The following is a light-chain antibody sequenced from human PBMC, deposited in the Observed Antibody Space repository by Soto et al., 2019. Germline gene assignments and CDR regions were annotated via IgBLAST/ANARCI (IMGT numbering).Light chain of an antibody. CDR2: VVR. Sequence: QSALTQPASVSGSPGQSITISCTGTSSDVGGYNYAPWYHQHPGKPPKLLIYVVRNRPSGVSSRCSGSKSGNTASLTISGLQAEDEADYYCSSYTSSSTVIFGGGTKLTVL. V-gene: IGLV2-14*01. CDR3: SSYTSSSTVI. CDR1: SSDVGGYNY. J-gene: IGLJ2*01.